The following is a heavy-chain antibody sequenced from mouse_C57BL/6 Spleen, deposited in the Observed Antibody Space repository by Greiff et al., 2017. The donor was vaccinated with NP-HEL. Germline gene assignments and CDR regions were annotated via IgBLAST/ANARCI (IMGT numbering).Heavy chain of an antibody. V-gene: IGHV1-18*01. CDR1: GYTFTDYN. J-gene: IGHJ1*03. Sequence: EVQLQQSGPELVKPGASVKIPCKASGYTFTDYNMDWVKQSHGKSLEWIGDINPNNGGTIYNQKFKGKATLTVDKSSSTAYMELRSLTSEDTAVYYCARVHYWYFDVWGTGTTVTVSS. CDR2: INPNNGGT. CDR3: ARVHYWYFDV.